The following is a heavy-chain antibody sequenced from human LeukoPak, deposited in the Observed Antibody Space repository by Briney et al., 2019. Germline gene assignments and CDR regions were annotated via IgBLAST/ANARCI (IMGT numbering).Heavy chain of an antibody. J-gene: IGHJ4*02. CDR2: IYYSGST. D-gene: IGHD3-22*01. CDR3: ARGKDSSFDY. Sequence: PSQTLSLPCTVSGGSISSYYWSWIRQPPGKGLEWIGYIYYSGSTNYNPSLKSRVTISVDTSRNQFSLKLSSVTAADTAVYYCARGKDSSFDYWGQGTLVTVSS. V-gene: IGHV4-59*01. CDR1: GGSISSYY.